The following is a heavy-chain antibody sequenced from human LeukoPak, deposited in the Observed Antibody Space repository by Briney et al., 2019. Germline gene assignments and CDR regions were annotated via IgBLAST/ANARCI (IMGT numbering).Heavy chain of an antibody. J-gene: IGHJ4*02. CDR2: ISDSGGST. Sequence: PGGSLRLSCAASGFTFSSYAMSWVRQAPGKGLEWVSTISDSGGSTYFADSVKGRFTISRDNSKNTLYLQMNSLRAEDTALYYCAKEPTPGGAFYFEYWGQGTLVTVSS. CDR3: AKEPTPGGAFYFEY. D-gene: IGHD3-10*01. CDR1: GFTFSSYA. V-gene: IGHV3-23*01.